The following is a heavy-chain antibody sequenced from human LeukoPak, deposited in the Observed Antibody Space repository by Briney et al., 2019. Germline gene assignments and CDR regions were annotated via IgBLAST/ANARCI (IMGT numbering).Heavy chain of an antibody. V-gene: IGHV3-7*01. Sequence: PGGSLRLSCAASGFSISSYWMSWVRQAPGKGLEWVAKIKQDGSENYYVDSVKGRFTTSRDNAKSSLYLQMNSLRAEDTAVYYCARGNYFGDYVGVGIYFDYWGQGNLVTVSS. J-gene: IGHJ4*02. CDR3: ARGNYFGDYVGVGIYFDY. D-gene: IGHD4-17*01. CDR1: GFSISSYW. CDR2: IKQDGSEN.